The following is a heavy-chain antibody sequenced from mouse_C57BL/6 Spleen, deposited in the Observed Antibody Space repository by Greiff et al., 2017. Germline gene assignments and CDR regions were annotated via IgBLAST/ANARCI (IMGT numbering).Heavy chain of an antibody. CDR1: GFTFSDYG. D-gene: IGHD2-4*01. CDR2: ISNLAYSI. Sequence: EVQLQESGGGLVQPGGSLKLSCAASGFTFSDYGMAWVRQAPRKGPEWVAFISNLAYSIYYADTVTGRFTISRENAKNTLYLEMSSLRSEDTAMYYCARSDDYAPFAYWGQGTLVTVSA. V-gene: IGHV5-15*01. J-gene: IGHJ3*01. CDR3: ARSDDYAPFAY.